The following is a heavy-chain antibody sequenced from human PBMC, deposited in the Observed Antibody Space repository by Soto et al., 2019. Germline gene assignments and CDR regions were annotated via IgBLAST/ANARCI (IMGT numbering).Heavy chain of an antibody. CDR3: ASVATAYSSSWYGFDP. J-gene: IGHJ5*02. CDR2: ISSSSSYI. Sequence: PGGSLRLSCAASGFTFSSYIMNWVRQSPGKGLEWVSSISSSSSYIYYADSVKGRFTISRDNAKNSLYLQMNSLRAEDTAVYYCASVATAYSSSWYGFDPWGQGTLVTVSS. V-gene: IGHV3-21*01. CDR1: GFTFSSYI. D-gene: IGHD6-13*01.